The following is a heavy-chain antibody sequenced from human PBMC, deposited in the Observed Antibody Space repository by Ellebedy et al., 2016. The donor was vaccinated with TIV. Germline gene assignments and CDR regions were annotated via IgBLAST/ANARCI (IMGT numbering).Heavy chain of an antibody. CDR1: GGTFSSYA. D-gene: IGHD2-21*02. V-gene: IGHV1-69*04. CDR3: ARGQAGGGDPGDY. CDR2: IIPILGIA. Sequence: SVKVSCXASGGTFSSYAISWVRQAPGQGLEWMGRIIPILGIANYAQKFQGRVTITADKSTSTAYMELSSLRSEDTAVYYCARGQAGGGDPGDYWGQGTLVTVSS. J-gene: IGHJ4*02.